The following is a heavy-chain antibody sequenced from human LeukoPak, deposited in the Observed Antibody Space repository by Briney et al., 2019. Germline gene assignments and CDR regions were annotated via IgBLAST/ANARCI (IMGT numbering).Heavy chain of an antibody. CDR3: GRWNCGGDCYHDGFDI. J-gene: IGHJ3*02. CDR1: GGSISSSSYY. V-gene: IGHV4-39*01. Sequence: PSETLSLTYTVSGGSISSSSYYWGWTRQPPGKGRGWNGSIYYSASTYYNPSLKGRVTISVDTSKNQFCLKLSSVTAADTAVYYCGRWNCGGDCYHDGFDIWGQGTMVTVSS. D-gene: IGHD2-21*02. CDR2: IYYSAST.